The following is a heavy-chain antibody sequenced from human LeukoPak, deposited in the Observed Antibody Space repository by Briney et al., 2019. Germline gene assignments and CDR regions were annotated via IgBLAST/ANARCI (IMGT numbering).Heavy chain of an antibody. CDR1: GFTFSSYA. Sequence: GKSLRLSCEASGFTFSSYAMHWVRQAPGKGLEWVANIKQDGSEKYYVDSVKGRFTISRDNAKNSLYLQMNSLRTEDTVVYYCASMGSYGQPLFDYWGQGTLVTVSS. CDR2: IKQDGSEK. V-gene: IGHV3-7*03. J-gene: IGHJ4*02. D-gene: IGHD5-18*01. CDR3: ASMGSYGQPLFDY.